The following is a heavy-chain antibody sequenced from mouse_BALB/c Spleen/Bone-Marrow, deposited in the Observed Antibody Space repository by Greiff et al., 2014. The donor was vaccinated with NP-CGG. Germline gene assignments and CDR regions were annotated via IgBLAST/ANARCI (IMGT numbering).Heavy chain of an antibody. CDR2: INPGSGYT. Sequence: QVQLQQSGAELARPGASVKMSCKTSGYTFTTYTMHWVKQRPGQGLEWIGYINPGSGYTNYNQKFKDKATLTADKSSSTAYMQLSSLTSEDSAVYYCAKGLIYYCGRRDGYFDVWGAGTTVTVSS. D-gene: IGHD1-1*01. J-gene: IGHJ1*01. V-gene: IGHV1-4*01. CDR3: AKGLIYYCGRRDGYFDV. CDR1: GYTFTTYT.